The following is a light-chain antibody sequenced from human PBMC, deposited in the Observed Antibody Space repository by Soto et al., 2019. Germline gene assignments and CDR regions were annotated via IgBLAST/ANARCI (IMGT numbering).Light chain of an antibody. CDR3: QSYDADFVI. V-gene: IGLV2-14*01. Sequence: QSALPQPASVSGSPGQSITISCTGSSSDVGGYNYVSWYQQHPGKAPKLMIYEVSNRPSGVSNRFSGSKSGNTASLTISGLQTEDEADYYCQSYDADFVIFGGGTKLTVL. J-gene: IGLJ2*01. CDR1: SSDVGGYNY. CDR2: EVS.